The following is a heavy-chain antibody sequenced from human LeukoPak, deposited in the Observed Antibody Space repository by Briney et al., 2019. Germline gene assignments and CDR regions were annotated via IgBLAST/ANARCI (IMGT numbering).Heavy chain of an antibody. J-gene: IGHJ4*02. CDR1: GFTFSKYG. CDR2: ISGSGAST. D-gene: IGHD1-26*01. Sequence: GTSLRLSCAASGFTFSKYGMHWVRQAPGKGLEWISGISGSGASTYYADSVTGRFTISRDNSRNTLYLQMNSLRGDDTAVYYCAKDVGKWESLHFFDYWGQGTLVTVSS. V-gene: IGHV3-23*01. CDR3: AKDVGKWESLHFFDY.